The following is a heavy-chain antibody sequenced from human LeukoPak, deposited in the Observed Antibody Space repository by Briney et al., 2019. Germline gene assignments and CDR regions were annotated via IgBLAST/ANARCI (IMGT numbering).Heavy chain of an antibody. D-gene: IGHD1-20*01. CDR1: GGSISSYY. CDR3: ARGDRYNWNDDYFDY. CDR2: IYYSGST. V-gene: IGHV4-59*01. Sequence: SETLSLTCTVSGGSISSYYWSWIRQPPGKGLEWIGYIYYSGSTNYNPSLKSRVTISVDTSKNQLSLKLSSVTAADTAVYYCARGDRYNWNDDYFDYWGQGTLVTVSS. J-gene: IGHJ4*02.